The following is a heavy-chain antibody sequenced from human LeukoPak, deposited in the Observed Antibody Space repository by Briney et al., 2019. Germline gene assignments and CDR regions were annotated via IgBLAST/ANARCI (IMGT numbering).Heavy chain of an antibody. CDR1: GYTFTGYY. CDR2: INPNSGGT. CDR3: ARAAYSSSYAAGY. J-gene: IGHJ4*02. Sequence: ASVKVSCKASGYTFTGYYMHWVRQAPGQGLEWMGRINPNSGGTNYAQKFQGRVTMTRDTSISTAYMELSRLRSDDTAVYYCARAAYSSSYAAGYWGQGTLVTVSS. V-gene: IGHV1-2*06. D-gene: IGHD6-6*01.